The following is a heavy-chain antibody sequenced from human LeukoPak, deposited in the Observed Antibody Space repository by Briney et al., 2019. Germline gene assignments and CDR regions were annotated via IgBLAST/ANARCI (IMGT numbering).Heavy chain of an antibody. CDR3: ARDLRAVVVPAAILASRRYYCYMDV. J-gene: IGHJ6*03. CDR1: GGSISSHY. D-gene: IGHD2-2*02. Sequence: SETLSLTCTVSGGSISSHYWSWIRQPPGKGLEWIGSIFYSGTTNYNPCLKSRVTISVDTSKNQFSLKLSSVTAADTAVYYCARDLRAVVVPAAILASRRYYCYMDVWGKGTTVTVSS. V-gene: IGHV4-59*11. CDR2: IFYSGTT.